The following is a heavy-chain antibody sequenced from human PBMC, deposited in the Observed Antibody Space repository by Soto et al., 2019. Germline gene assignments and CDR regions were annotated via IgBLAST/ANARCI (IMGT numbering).Heavy chain of an antibody. CDR1: GGSIRGYY. V-gene: IGHV4-4*07. CDR2: MHTSGST. D-gene: IGHD2-2*01. CDR3: VRASMPKAHFDS. J-gene: IGHJ4*02. Sequence: KPSETQSLTCTVSGGSIRGYYWSWIRQSAGMGLEWIGRMHTSGSTNYNPSLKSRVTFSVDMSKNQISLKLTSVTAADTALYYCVRASMPKAHFDSWGQGTLVTVSS.